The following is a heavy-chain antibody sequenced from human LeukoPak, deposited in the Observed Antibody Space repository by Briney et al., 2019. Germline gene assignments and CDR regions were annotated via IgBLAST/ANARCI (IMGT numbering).Heavy chain of an antibody. J-gene: IGHJ6*03. V-gene: IGHV4-59*01. CDR1: DDSITMYY. D-gene: IGHD1-1*01. Sequence: NASETLSLTCSVSDDSITMYYWTWIRQPPGKGLEWIGYVDHTGSTNFNPSLNGRVSISRDTTKNLFSLRLRSVTAADTDVYFCARGRVSSSTWYSTYYYYFYMDVWGKGTTVTVSS. CDR2: VDHTGST. CDR3: ARGRVSSSTWYSTYYYYFYMDV.